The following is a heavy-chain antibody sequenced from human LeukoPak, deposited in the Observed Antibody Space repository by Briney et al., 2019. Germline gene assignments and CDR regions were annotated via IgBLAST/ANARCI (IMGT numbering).Heavy chain of an antibody. CDR2: INSDGSST. CDR1: GFTFSTYG. Sequence: GGSLRLSCAAAGFTFSTYGMSWVRQAPGKGLEWVSGINSDGSSTSYADSVKGRFTISRDNAKNTLYLQMNSLRAEDTAVYYCARELQDYFDYWGQGTLVTVSS. D-gene: IGHD2-15*01. J-gene: IGHJ4*02. V-gene: IGHV3-74*01. CDR3: ARELQDYFDY.